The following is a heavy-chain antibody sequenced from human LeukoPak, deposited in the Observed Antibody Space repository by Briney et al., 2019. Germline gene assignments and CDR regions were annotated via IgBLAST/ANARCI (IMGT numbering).Heavy chain of an antibody. CDR2: INPKDNST. D-gene: IGHD6-13*01. J-gene: IGHJ4*02. CDR1: GYTFTTSY. CDR3: ARGSGSWYYQFDY. V-gene: IGHV1-46*01. Sequence: ASVKVSCKASGYTFTTSYVHWVRQAPGQGLEWMGIINPKDNSTTYAQKFQGRVTMTRGTSTSTVYMELSTLRSEDTAVYYCARGSGSWYYQFDYWGQGTLVTVSS.